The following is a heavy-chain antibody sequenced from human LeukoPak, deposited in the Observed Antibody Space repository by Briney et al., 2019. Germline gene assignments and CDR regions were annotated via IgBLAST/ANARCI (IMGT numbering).Heavy chain of an antibody. CDR2: INPNSGGT. Sequence: ASVKVSCKASGYTFTGYYMHWVRQAPGQGLEWMGWINPNSGGTNYAQKFQGRVTMTRDTSISTAYMELRSLRSDDTAVYYCARDEPYCSSTSCYLFDYWGQGTLVTVSS. D-gene: IGHD2-2*01. CDR3: ARDEPYCSSTSCYLFDY. CDR1: GYTFTGYY. V-gene: IGHV1-2*02. J-gene: IGHJ4*02.